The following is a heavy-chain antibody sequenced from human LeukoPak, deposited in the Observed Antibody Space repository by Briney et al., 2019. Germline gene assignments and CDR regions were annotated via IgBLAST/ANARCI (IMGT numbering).Heavy chain of an antibody. CDR1: GYTFTSYD. CDR2: MNPNSGNT. J-gene: IGHJ2*01. Sequence: ASVKVSCKASGYTFTSYDINWVRQATGQGLEWMGWMNPNSGNTGYAQKFQGRVTITRNTSISTAYMELSSLRSEDTAVYYCARDALYCGTTSCYRYWYFDLWGRGTLVTVSS. D-gene: IGHD2-2*01. V-gene: IGHV1-8*03. CDR3: ARDALYCGTTSCYRYWYFDL.